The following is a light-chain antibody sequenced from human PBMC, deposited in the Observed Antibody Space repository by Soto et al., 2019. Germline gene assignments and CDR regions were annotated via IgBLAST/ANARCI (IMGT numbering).Light chain of an antibody. Sequence: AIQLTQSPSSLSASVGDSVTITCRASQGIASALAWYRQKPGKPPKLLVYDASTLHSGVPPTFSGSGSGTDFTLTIYSLQPEDFATYYCQQYDSYPLSFGGGTKVE. CDR1: QGIASA. CDR3: QQYDSYPLS. J-gene: IGKJ4*01. CDR2: DAS. V-gene: IGKV1-13*02.